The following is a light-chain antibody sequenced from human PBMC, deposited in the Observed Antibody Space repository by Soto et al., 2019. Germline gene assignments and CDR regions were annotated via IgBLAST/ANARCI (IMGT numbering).Light chain of an antibody. Sequence: EIGMTQSPATLSVSPGERATLSCRASQNINSDLAWYQQAPGQAPRLLIYGASNRATGIPDRFSGSGSGTDFTLTISRLEPEDFAVYYCQQYGSSPRTFGQGTKVDI. CDR1: QNINSD. V-gene: IGKV3-20*01. CDR3: QQYGSSPRT. J-gene: IGKJ1*01. CDR2: GAS.